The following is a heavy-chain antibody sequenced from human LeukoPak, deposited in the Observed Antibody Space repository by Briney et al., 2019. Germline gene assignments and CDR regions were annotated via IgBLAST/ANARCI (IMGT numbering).Heavy chain of an antibody. Sequence: SQTLSLTCTVSGGSISSGGYYWRWIRQHPGKGLEWIGYIYYSGSTYYNPSLKSRVTISVDTSKNQFSLKLSSVTAADTAVYYCARGERITMIAGAFDIWGQGTMVTVSS. CDR3: ARGERITMIAGAFDI. CDR1: GGSISSGGYY. D-gene: IGHD3-22*01. CDR2: IYYSGST. J-gene: IGHJ3*02. V-gene: IGHV4-31*03.